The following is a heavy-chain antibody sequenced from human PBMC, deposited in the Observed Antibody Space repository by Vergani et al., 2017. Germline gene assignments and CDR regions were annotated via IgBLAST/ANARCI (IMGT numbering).Heavy chain of an antibody. D-gene: IGHD3-22*01. CDR1: GGSISSSSYY. CDR3: ARLSHTMILVL. V-gene: IGHV4-39*01. CDR2: IYYSGST. Sequence: QLQLQESGPGLVKPSENLSLTCTVSGGSISSSSYYWGWFRQPPGKGLEWIGSIYYSGSTYYNPSLKSRVTISVDTSKNQFSLKLSSVTAADTAVYYCARLSHTMILVLWGQGTLVTVSS. J-gene: IGHJ4*02.